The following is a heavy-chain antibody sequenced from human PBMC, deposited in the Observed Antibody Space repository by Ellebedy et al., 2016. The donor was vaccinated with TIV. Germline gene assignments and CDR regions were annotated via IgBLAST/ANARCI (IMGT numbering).Heavy chain of an antibody. J-gene: IGHJ5*02. D-gene: IGHD4-17*01. CDR1: GFSFRSYW. CDR3: ARRGSYGDYAVQINSWFDT. CDR2: IYQDGSDE. Sequence: PGGSLRLSCAASGFSFRSYWMSWVRQAPGKGLEWVANIYQDGSDEYYVDSVKGRFTISRDNADNSLFLQMSSLRAEDTAVYYCARRGSYGDYAVQINSWFDTWGRGTLVAVSS. V-gene: IGHV3-7*01.